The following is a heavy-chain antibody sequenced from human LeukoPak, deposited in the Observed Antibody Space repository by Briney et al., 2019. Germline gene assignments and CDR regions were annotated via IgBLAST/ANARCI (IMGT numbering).Heavy chain of an antibody. CDR1: GFTFSSYS. Sequence: PGGSLRLSCAASGFTFSSYSMNWVRQAPGKGLEWVSYISSSSSTIYYADSVKGRFTISRDNAKNSLYLQMNSLRAEDTAVYYCARVPPPTVAWAFDIWGQGTMVTVSS. CDR3: ARVPPPTVAWAFDI. D-gene: IGHD4-23*01. CDR2: ISSSSSTI. V-gene: IGHV3-48*01. J-gene: IGHJ3*02.